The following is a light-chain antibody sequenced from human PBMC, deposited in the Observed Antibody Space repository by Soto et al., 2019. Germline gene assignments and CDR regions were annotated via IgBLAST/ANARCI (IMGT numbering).Light chain of an antibody. CDR3: QRYDSLRK. Sequence: EIVLTQSPGTLSLSPGERATLSCRASQSVRSNFLAWYQQKPGQAPRLLIYGASNRATGIQDRFSGSGSGTDFTLTITRLEPEDFAVYYCQRYDSLRKFGQGTKVDIK. CDR2: GAS. V-gene: IGKV3-20*01. J-gene: IGKJ1*01. CDR1: QSVRSNF.